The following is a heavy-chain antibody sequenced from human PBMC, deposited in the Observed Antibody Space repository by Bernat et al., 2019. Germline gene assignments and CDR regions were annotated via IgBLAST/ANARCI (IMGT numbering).Heavy chain of an antibody. J-gene: IGHJ6*03. CDR1: GFTFSNAW. CDR3: TTDGRASYMDV. V-gene: IGHV3-15*01. CDR2: IKGKADGGAT. Sequence: EVQLVESGGGLVKPGGSLRLSCAASGFTFSNAWMSWVRQAPGKGLEWVGRIKGKADGGATDYAAPVNGRFTIPRDDSKNMLYLQMNSLKTEDTAVFYCTTDGRASYMDVWGKGTTVTVSS.